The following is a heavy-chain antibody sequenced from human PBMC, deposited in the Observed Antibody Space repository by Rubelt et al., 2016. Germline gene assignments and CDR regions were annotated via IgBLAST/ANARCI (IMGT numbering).Heavy chain of an antibody. Sequence: VQLVESGGGVVQPGRSLRLSCAASEFTFNTYAMHWVRQAPGQGLYWVSVLFSGGGTYYEDSGKGRVTISRDNSKNTLYLQMNSLRAEDTAVYYCARGGGLFGYFDYWGQGTLVTVSS. V-gene: IGHV3-66*01. D-gene: IGHD3-3*01. CDR3: ARGGGLFGYFDY. CDR2: LFSGGGT. J-gene: IGHJ4*02. CDR1: EFTFNTYA.